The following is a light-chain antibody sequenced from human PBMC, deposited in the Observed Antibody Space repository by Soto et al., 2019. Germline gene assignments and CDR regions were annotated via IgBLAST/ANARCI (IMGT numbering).Light chain of an antibody. CDR3: SSYTTNKTLL. CDR1: SSDVGAYNF. V-gene: IGLV2-14*01. J-gene: IGLJ2*01. CDR2: EVS. Sequence: QSALTQPASVSGSPGQSITISCTGTSSDVGAYNFVSWYQQHPGKAPKLIFYEVSNRPPGLSDRFSGFKSGITASLTISGLQAEDEANYFCSSYTTNKTLLFGGGTKLTVL.